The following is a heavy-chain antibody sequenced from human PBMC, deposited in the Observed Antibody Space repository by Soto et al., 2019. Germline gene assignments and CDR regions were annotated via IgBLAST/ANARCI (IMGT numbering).Heavy chain of an antibody. Sequence: GGSLRLSCAASGFSLSDFWMTWVRQAPGKGLEWVANIKQDETKRYYVDSVRGRFTVSRDNTENSLYLQMNSLRAEDTAVYFCARGDYYDTSGPFSDAFDIWGQGTMVTVSS. J-gene: IGHJ3*02. CDR2: IKQDETKR. CDR3: ARGDYYDTSGPFSDAFDI. V-gene: IGHV3-7*04. D-gene: IGHD3-22*01. CDR1: GFSLSDFW.